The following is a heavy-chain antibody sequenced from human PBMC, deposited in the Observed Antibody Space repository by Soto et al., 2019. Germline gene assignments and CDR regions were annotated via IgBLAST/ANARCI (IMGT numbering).Heavy chain of an antibody. V-gene: IGHV4-31*11. CDR2: IYCSGST. J-gene: IGHJ4*02. Sequence: TLSLTCAFSVGSISSGGYLLSLLIQHPGKGLEWIGFIYCSGSTYYNPSLKSRVTISVDTSKNQFSLKLSSVTAADTAVYYCARYNAGSGTYYFDYWGQGALVTVSS. D-gene: IGHD6-13*01. CDR3: ARYNAGSGTYYFDY. CDR1: VGSISSGGYL.